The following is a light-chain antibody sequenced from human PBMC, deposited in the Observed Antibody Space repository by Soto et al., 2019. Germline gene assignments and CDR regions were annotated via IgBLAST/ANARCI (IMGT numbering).Light chain of an antibody. J-gene: IGKJ3*01. V-gene: IGKV3-11*01. CDR2: DSS. CDR3: QQRYSWPPLVI. Sequence: EVVLTQSPATLSLSPGDRATLSCRASQSVNTYLAWYQQKPGQAPRLLVYDSSNRAPGIPARFSGGGSGSDFTLTISSLEPEDFAIYYCQQRYSWPPLVIFGPGTKVDFK. CDR1: QSVNTY.